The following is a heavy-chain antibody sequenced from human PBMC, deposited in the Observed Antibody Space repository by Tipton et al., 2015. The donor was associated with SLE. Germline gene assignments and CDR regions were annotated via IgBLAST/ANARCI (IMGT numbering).Heavy chain of an antibody. CDR2: ISGSGGTT. Sequence: GSLRLSCAASGFTFDDYGMSWVRQAPGKGLEWVSAISGSGGTTNYADSVKGRFTISRDNSKNTLYLQMNSLRAEDTAVYYCAGMTPVTRYYFDYWGQGTLVTVSS. CDR3: AGMTPVTRYYFDY. D-gene: IGHD4-17*01. J-gene: IGHJ4*02. CDR1: GFTFDDYG. V-gene: IGHV3-23*01.